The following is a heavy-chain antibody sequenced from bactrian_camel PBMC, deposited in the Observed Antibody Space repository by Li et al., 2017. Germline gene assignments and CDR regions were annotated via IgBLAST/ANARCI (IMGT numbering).Heavy chain of an antibody. D-gene: IGHD3*01. J-gene: IGHJ4*01. V-gene: IGHV3-1*01. Sequence: VQLVESGGGLVQPGGSLRLSCVASGFTFNIYAMVWIRQGPGKGLEWLSAINWDGTSTSYADSVKGRFAISRDNTKNTVYLQLNSLKPQDTAVYYCTTTYGGLGQGTQVTVS. CDR2: INWDGTST. CDR1: GFTFNIYA.